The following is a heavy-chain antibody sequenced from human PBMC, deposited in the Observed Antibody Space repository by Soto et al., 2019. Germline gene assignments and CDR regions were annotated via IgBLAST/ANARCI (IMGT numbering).Heavy chain of an antibody. D-gene: IGHD2-2*01. CDR1: GHTFTNYW. Sequence: PGESLKISCKGSGHTFTNYWIGWVRQMPGKGLEWMGIIYVGDSDTIYSPSFQGQVTISADKSINTAYLQWSSLKASDTAMYYCARRMERYCSSNSCYVFDYWGQGTPVTVSS. CDR3: ARRMERYCSSNSCYVFDY. V-gene: IGHV5-51*01. J-gene: IGHJ4*02. CDR2: IYVGDSDT.